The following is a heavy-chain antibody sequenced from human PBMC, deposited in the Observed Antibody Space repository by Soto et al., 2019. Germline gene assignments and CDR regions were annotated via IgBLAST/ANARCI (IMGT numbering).Heavy chain of an antibody. J-gene: IGHJ5*01. CDR1: GFTFSSYA. Sequence: EVQLLESGGGLIQPGGSLRLSCEASGFTFSSYAMSWVRQAPGKGLEWVSGISASGGTANLADSVEGRCTISRDNSKSTLYLQMNGLRAEDTAVYYCAKLTYPSDSTGYYYERVSGWIDSWGQGTLVNVSS. D-gene: IGHD3-22*01. CDR3: AKLTYPSDSTGYYYERVSGWIDS. CDR2: ISASGGTA. V-gene: IGHV3-23*01.